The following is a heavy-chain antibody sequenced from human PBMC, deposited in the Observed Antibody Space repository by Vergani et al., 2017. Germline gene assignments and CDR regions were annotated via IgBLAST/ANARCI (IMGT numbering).Heavy chain of an antibody. J-gene: IGHJ4*02. Sequence: EVQLVESGGGLIHPGGSLRLSCEGSGFSFSGYWMHWVRQSPEKGLVWVSRIKSDGSITNYADSVKGRFTISRDNAKNSLYLQMNSLRAEDTAVYYCARDSFYCSSTSCHHPRHIVEFDYWGQGTLVTVSS. D-gene: IGHD2-2*01. CDR3: ARDSFYCSSTSCHHPRHIVEFDY. CDR2: IKSDGSIT. V-gene: IGHV3-74*01. CDR1: GFSFSGYW.